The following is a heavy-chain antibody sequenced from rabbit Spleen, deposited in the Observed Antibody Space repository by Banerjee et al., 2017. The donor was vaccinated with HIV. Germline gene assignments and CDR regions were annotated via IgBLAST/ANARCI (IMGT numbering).Heavy chain of an antibody. CDR2: VRAVSRNT. CDR3: ARDAGGREDL. V-gene: IGHV1S45*01. J-gene: IGHJ4*01. D-gene: IGHD4-2*01. CDR1: GFPFSEKAV. Sequence: QEQLVESGGGLVKPGASLTLTCTASGFPFSEKAVMCWVRQAPGKGLELIACVRAVSRNTYYATWVNGRFTISKTSSTTVTLQMTSLTAADTATYFCARDAGGREDLWGPGPWSPS.